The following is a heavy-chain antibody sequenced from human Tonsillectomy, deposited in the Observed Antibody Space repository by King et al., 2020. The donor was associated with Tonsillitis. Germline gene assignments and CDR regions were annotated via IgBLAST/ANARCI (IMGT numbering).Heavy chain of an antibody. CDR1: GYTFTGYY. V-gene: IGHV1-2*02. D-gene: IGHD2-21*02. J-gene: IGHJ3*02. Sequence: VQLVQSGAEVKKPGASVKVSCKASGYTFTGYYMHWVRQAPGQGLEWMGWINPNSGGTNSAQKFQGRVTMIRDTSASTAYMELSRLRSDDTAVYYCARDFGGDFYAFDIWGQGTMVTVSS. CDR2: INPNSGGT. CDR3: ARDFGGDFYAFDI.